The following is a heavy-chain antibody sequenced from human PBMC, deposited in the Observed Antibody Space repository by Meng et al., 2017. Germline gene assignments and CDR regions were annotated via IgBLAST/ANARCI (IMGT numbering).Heavy chain of an antibody. Sequence: GHLVQSGAEVKKPGASVKVSCKASGYTFTGYYMHWVRQAPGQGLEWMGWINPNSGGTNYAQKFQGRVTMTRDTSISTAYMELSRLRSDDTAVYYCARTPSYSGSQRPFDYWGQGTLVTVSS. V-gene: IGHV1-2*02. J-gene: IGHJ4*02. CDR3: ARTPSYSGSQRPFDY. CDR1: GYTFTGYY. CDR2: INPNSGGT. D-gene: IGHD1-26*01.